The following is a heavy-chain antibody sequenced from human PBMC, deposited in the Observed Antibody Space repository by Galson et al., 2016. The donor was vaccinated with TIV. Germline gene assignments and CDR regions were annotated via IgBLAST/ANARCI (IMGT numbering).Heavy chain of an antibody. D-gene: IGHD3-16*01. CDR3: ARGGHYALDV. CDR2: IIPILGLT. Sequence: SVKVSCKASGGTFSSYGISWVRQAPGQGPECMGRIIPILGLTNYAQKFQGRLTVTADEGTKTTYMDLSRLTSDDTAVYYCARGGHYALDVWGQGTAVTVSS. CDR1: GGTFSSYG. J-gene: IGHJ6*02. V-gene: IGHV1-69*04.